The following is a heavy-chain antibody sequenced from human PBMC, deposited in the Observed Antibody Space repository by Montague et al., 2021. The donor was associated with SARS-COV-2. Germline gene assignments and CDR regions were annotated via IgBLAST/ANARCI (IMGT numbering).Heavy chain of an antibody. CDR3: ARLRGAGLNYFDY. CDR2: FYTSGST. J-gene: IGHJ4*02. V-gene: IGHV4-61*02. D-gene: IGHD6-19*01. CDR1: GGSISSDSYY. Sequence: TLSLTCTVSGGSISSDSYYWSWVRQPAGKALEWIGRFYTSGSTNYNPSLKSRVTISVDTSKNQFSLKLSSVTAADTAVYYCARLRGAGLNYFDYWGQGTLVTVSS.